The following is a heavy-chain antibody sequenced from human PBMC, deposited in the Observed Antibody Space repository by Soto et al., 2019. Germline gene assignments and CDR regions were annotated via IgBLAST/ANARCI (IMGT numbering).Heavy chain of an antibody. J-gene: IGHJ4*02. Sequence: GGSLRLSCETSGFIFRSYGMHWVRQAPGKGLEWVAVVWYDGSNKDYGESVKGRFTVSRDDSKNTLYLQMNNLRADDTAVYYCARVGYCTSTSSNCPFESWGQGTLVTVSS. CDR3: ARVGYCTSTSSNCPFES. CDR1: GFIFRSYG. V-gene: IGHV3-33*01. CDR2: VWYDGSNK. D-gene: IGHD2-2*01.